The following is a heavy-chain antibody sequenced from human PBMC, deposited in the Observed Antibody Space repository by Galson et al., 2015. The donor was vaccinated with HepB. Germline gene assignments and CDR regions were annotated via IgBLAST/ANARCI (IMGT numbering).Heavy chain of an antibody. CDR3: ARALGIYYGSGSYYFDYYYGMDV. D-gene: IGHD3-10*01. CDR1: GFTFSSYD. V-gene: IGHV3-13*05. CDR2: IGTAGDP. J-gene: IGHJ6*02. Sequence: SLRLSCAASGFTFSSYDMHWVRQATGKGLEWVSAIGTAGDPYYPGSVKGRFTISRENAKNSLYLQMNSLRAGDTAVYYCARALGIYYGSGSYYFDYYYGMDVWGQGTTVTVSS.